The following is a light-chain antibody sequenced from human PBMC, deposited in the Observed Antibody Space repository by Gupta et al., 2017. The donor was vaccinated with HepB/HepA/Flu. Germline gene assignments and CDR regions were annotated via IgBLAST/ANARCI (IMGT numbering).Light chain of an antibody. CDR2: CAS. Sequence: IFFTQSPVTMSLSPGERATLSCRASQSVRSNQLAWYQQKPGQSPRLLIYCASSRASSLPDRFSGSGSGKEFALTSSRREYEDFAVYYEHQNRSSLPFGQGTKVDIK. CDR1: QSVRSNQ. J-gene: IGKJ2*01. V-gene: IGKV3-20*01. CDR3: HQNRSSLP.